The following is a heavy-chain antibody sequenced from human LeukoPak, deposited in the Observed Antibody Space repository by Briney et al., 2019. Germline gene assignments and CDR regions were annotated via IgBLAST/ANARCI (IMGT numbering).Heavy chain of an antibody. CDR3: ARLGIAAAGRDY. Sequence: SETLSLTCAVYGGSFSGYYWSWIRQPPGKGLEWIGEINHSGSTNYNPSLKSRVTILVDTSKNQFSLKLSSVTAADTAVYYCARLGIAAAGRDYWGQGTLVTVSS. CDR1: GGSFSGYY. J-gene: IGHJ4*02. V-gene: IGHV4-34*01. D-gene: IGHD6-13*01. CDR2: INHSGST.